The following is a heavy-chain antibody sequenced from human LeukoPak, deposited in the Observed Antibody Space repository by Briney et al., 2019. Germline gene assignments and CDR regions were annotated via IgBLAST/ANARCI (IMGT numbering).Heavy chain of an antibody. CDR3: TTVTLRPVGL. D-gene: IGHD3-10*01. J-gene: IGHJ4*02. CDR2: IKSKIHGGTI. V-gene: IGHV3-15*01. Sequence: GGSLRLSCAASGFTFSSYGMSWVRQAPGKGLEWVGRIKSKIHGGTIDYAAPVKGRFTISRDDSENTVYLQMSSLRTEDTAMYYCTTVTLRPVGLWGQGTLVTVSS. CDR1: GFTFSSYG.